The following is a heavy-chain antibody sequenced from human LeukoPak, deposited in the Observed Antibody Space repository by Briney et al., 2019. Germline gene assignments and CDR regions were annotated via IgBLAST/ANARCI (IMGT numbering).Heavy chain of an antibody. CDR2: ISSSGSTI. CDR1: GFTFSSYS. CDR3: ARSDYSNYVFDY. J-gene: IGHJ4*02. V-gene: IGHV3-48*04. D-gene: IGHD4-11*01. Sequence: QAGGSLRLSCAASGFTFSSYSMNWVRQAPGKGLEWVSYISSSGSTIYYADSVKGRFTISRDNAKNSLYLQMNSLRAEDTAFYYCARSDYSNYVFDYWGRGTLVT.